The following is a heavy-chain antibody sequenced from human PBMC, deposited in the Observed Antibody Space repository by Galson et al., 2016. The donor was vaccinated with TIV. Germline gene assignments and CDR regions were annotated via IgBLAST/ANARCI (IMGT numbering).Heavy chain of an antibody. CDR3: AHRRPLTYYFDF. Sequence: PALVKPTQTVTLTCTFSGFSLSSNGVGVGWIRQPPGKALEWLALIYWDDEKRYNPSLESRLSIIKDTSKNKVVLTLTKVDPVDTAIYYCAHRRPLTYYFDFWGQGALVTVSS. V-gene: IGHV2-5*02. CDR2: IYWDDEK. J-gene: IGHJ4*02. CDR1: GFSLSSNGVG. D-gene: IGHD2-21*01.